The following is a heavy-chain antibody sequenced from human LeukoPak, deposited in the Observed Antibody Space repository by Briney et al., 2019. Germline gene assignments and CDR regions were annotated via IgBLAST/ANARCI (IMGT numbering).Heavy chain of an antibody. V-gene: IGHV4-31*03. J-gene: IGHJ4*02. D-gene: IGHD5-18*01. CDR2: LSYSGST. CDR1: GGTISSGGYY. CDR3: ARVRAYSYGELDY. Sequence: SETLSLTCTVSGGTISSGGYYWSWIRQHPGKGLEWIGHLSYSGSTYYNPSLNSRVTISVGTSKSQFSLKLSSATAADTAVYYCARVRAYSYGELDYWGQGTLVTVSS.